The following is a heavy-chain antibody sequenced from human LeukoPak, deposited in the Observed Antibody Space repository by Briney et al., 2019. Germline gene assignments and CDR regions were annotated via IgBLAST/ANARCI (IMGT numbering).Heavy chain of an antibody. CDR1: GGSISSGGYY. Sequence: PSETLSLTCTVSGGSISSGGYYWSWIRQHPGKGLEWIGYIYYSGSTYYNPSLKSRVTISVDTSKNQFSLKLSSVTAADTAAYYCARVPAIRSRRWFDPWGQGTLVTVSS. D-gene: IGHD3-9*01. J-gene: IGHJ5*02. CDR3: ARVPAIRSRRWFDP. CDR2: IYYSGST. V-gene: IGHV4-31*03.